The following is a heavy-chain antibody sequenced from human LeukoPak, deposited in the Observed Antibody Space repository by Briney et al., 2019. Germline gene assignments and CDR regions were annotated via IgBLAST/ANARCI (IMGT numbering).Heavy chain of an antibody. J-gene: IGHJ4*02. CDR2: IYYSGST. V-gene: IGHV4-39*07. CDR1: GGSISSYY. CDR3: ARTSGYDFLDY. Sequence: PSETLSLTCTVSGGSISSYYWGWIRQPPGKGLEWIGSIYYSGSTYYNPSLKSRVTISVDTSKNQFSLKLSSVTAADTAVYYCARTSGYDFLDYWGQGTLVTVSS. D-gene: IGHD5-12*01.